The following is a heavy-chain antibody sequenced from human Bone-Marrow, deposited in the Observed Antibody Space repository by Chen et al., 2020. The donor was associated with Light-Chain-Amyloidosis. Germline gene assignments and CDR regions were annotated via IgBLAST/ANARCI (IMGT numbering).Heavy chain of an antibody. V-gene: IGHV4-61*01. J-gene: IGHJ4*02. Sequence: QVQLQESGPGLVKPSETLSLTCTVSGGSVSSGSYYWSWIRQPPGKGLEWIGYIYYSGSTNYNPSLKSRVTMSVDTSKSQFSLKLSSVTAADTAVYYCARDPSHDYGDYEGFDYWGQGTLVTVSS. CDR1: GGSVSSGSYY. CDR3: ARDPSHDYGDYEGFDY. D-gene: IGHD4-17*01. CDR2: IYYSGST.